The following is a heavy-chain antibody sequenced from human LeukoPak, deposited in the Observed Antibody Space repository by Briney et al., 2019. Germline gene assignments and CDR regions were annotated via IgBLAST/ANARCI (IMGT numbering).Heavy chain of an antibody. J-gene: IGHJ4*02. CDR3: AKVEHYYDSSGYLYYFDY. Sequence: GGSLRLSCAASGFTFSSYWMSWVRQAPGKGLEWVSAISGSGGSTYYADSVKGRFTISRDNSKNTLYLQMNSLRAEDTAVYYCAKVEHYYDSSGYLYYFDYWGQGTLVTVSS. CDR2: ISGSGGST. D-gene: IGHD3-22*01. CDR1: GFTFSSYW. V-gene: IGHV3-23*01.